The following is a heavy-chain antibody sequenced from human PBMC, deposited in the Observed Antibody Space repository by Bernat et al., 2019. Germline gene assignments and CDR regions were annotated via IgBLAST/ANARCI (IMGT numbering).Heavy chain of an antibody. CDR3: ASGDNFDF. Sequence: EVQLVESGGGLVQPGGSLRLSCAASGFTFGSYWMSWVRQAPGKGLEWVANIKQDGSERYYVDSVKGRFTISRDNAKNSLYLQMNSLRHEDTAVYYCASGDNFDFWGQGTLVAVSS. D-gene: IGHD3-10*01. CDR2: IKQDGSER. V-gene: IGHV3-7*03. J-gene: IGHJ4*02. CDR1: GFTFGSYW.